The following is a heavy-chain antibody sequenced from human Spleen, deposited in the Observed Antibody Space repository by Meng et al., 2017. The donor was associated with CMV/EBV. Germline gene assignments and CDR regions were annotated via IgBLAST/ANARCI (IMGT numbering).Heavy chain of an antibody. J-gene: IGHJ5*02. V-gene: IGHV4-34*01. CDR3: ARGRHPIHDFWGGYYQT. CDR2: INHSGST. CDR1: GSFSDYY. Sequence: GSFSDYYWGWIRQPPGKGVEWIREINHSGSTKSNPSLKRRVTVSVDTSKKQFSLKVSSVTAADTAVYYCARGRHPIHDFWGGYYQTWGQGTLVTVSS. D-gene: IGHD3-3*01.